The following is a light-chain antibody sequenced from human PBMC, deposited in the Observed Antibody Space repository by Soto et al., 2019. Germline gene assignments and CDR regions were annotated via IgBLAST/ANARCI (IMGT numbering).Light chain of an antibody. CDR2: ENN. V-gene: IGLV6-57*03. J-gene: IGLJ3*02. CDR1: SGSIASNY. Sequence: NFMLTQHHSVSESPGKTVTISCTRSSGSIASNYVQWYQQRPGSAPTIVICENNLRPSGVPDRFSGSIDSSSNSASLTISGLKTEDEADYYCQSYDSSTLWVFGGGTKLTVL. CDR3: QSYDSSTLWV.